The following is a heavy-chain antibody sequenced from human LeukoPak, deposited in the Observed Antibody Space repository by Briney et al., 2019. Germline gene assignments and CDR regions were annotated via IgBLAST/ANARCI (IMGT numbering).Heavy chain of an antibody. CDR1: GYSISSGYY. J-gene: IGHJ4*02. CDR2: IYHSGST. CDR3: ARPSPGIDYAIDY. V-gene: IGHV4-38-2*02. Sequence: SETLSPTCTVSGYSISSGYYWGWIRQPPGKGLEWIGSIYHSGSTYYNPSLKSRVTISVDTSKNQFSLKLSSVTAADTAVYYCARPSPGIDYAIDYWGQGTLVTVSS. D-gene: IGHD4-17*01.